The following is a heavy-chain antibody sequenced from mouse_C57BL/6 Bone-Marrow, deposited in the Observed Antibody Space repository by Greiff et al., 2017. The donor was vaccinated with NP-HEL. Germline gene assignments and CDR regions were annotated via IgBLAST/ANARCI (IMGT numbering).Heavy chain of an antibody. CDR3: ARYYYGSSSFDY. J-gene: IGHJ2*01. V-gene: IGHV1-72*01. CDR2: IDLNSGGT. CDR1: AKTFPSYL. Sequence: QVQLQQPGAELVKPGASVKRSSKASAKTFPSYLMHGLRRRLGRGLGGIGRIDLNSGGTKYNEKFKSKATLTVDKPSSTAYMQLNSLTSEDSAVYYCARYYYGSSSFDYWGQGTTLTVSS. D-gene: IGHD1-1*01.